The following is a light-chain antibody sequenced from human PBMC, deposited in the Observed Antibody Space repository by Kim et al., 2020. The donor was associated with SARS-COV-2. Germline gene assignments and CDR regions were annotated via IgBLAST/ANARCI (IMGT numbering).Light chain of an antibody. J-gene: IGLJ2*01. CDR3: AAWDDSLRVV. CDR2: RNN. Sequence: QSALTQPPSASGTPGQRVTISCSGSSSNIGSNYVYWYQQFPGTAPKLLIYRNNQRPSGVPDRFSGSKSGTSASLAISGLRSEDEAHYYCAAWDDSLRVVFGGGTQLTVL. CDR1: SSNIGSNY. V-gene: IGLV1-47*01.